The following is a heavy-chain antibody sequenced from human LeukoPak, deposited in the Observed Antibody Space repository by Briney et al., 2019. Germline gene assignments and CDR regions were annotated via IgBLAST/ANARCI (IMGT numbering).Heavy chain of an antibody. CDR1: NGSINTYY. D-gene: IGHD2-2*01. J-gene: IGHJ5*02. CDR3: ARGRYQLSP. V-gene: IGHV4-59*01. Sequence: SEPLSLTCTVSNGSINTYYWSWIRQPPGKGLEWIGYIYYSGSTNYNPSLKSRVTISVDTSKNQFSLKLSSVTAADTAVYYCARGRYQLSPWGQGTLVAVSS. CDR2: IYYSGST.